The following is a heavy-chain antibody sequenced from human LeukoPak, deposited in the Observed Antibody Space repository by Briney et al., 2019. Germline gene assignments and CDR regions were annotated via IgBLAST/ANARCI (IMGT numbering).Heavy chain of an antibody. J-gene: IGHJ6*02. CDR2: IWYDGINK. D-gene: IGHD1-14*01. CDR1: GFTFSTYG. Sequence: AGGSQRLSCAASGFTFSTYGMHWVRQAPGKGLEWVAVIWYDGINKYYVDSVKGRFTISRDNSKNTLYLQMNTLRAEDTAVYYCARGLLVSPYGMDVWGQGTTVTVSS. V-gene: IGHV3-33*01. CDR3: ARGLLVSPYGMDV.